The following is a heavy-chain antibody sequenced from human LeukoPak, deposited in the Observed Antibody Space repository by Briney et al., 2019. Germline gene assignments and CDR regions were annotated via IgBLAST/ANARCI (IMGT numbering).Heavy chain of an antibody. CDR2: IYYSGST. CDR3: ARYYYDSSGYQSGGYFDY. Sequence: SETLSLTCTVSGGSINTPNYYWGWIRQPPGKGLEWIGSIYYSGSTNYNPSLKSRVTISVDTSKNQFSLKLSSVTAADTAVYYCARYYYDSSGYQSGGYFDYWGQGTLVTVSS. CDR1: GGSINTPNYY. J-gene: IGHJ4*02. V-gene: IGHV4-39*07. D-gene: IGHD3-22*01.